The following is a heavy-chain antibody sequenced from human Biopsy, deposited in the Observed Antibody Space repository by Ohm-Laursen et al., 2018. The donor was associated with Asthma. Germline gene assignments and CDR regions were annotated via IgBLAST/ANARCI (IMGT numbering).Heavy chain of an antibody. V-gene: IGHV4-61*01. CDR3: ARVPTTLRYFDL. J-gene: IGHJ2*01. CDR2: ISYSGST. D-gene: IGHD2-15*01. CDR1: GGSISSSSYY. Sequence: SDTLSLTCAVSGGSISSSSYYWSWIRQPPGKGLAWVSYISYSGSTDYNPSLKRRLTISMDTSKNQFSLKLSSVTAADTAVYYCARVPTTLRYFDLWGRGTLVTVSS.